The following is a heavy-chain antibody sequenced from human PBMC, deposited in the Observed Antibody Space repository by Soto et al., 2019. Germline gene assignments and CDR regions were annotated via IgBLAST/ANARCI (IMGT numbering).Heavy chain of an antibody. D-gene: IGHD5-12*01. CDR2: ITQDGSEK. V-gene: IGHV3-7*01. CDR3: ARATSVDAY. CDR1: GFAFSGYW. Sequence: EVQLVESGGDLVQPGGSLRLSCAASGFAFSGYWMSWVRQAPGKGLEGVANITQDGSEKYYVDSVKGRFTISRDNAKNSLYLKMNSLRVEATAVYYCARATSVDAYWGQGTLVTVSS. J-gene: IGHJ4*02.